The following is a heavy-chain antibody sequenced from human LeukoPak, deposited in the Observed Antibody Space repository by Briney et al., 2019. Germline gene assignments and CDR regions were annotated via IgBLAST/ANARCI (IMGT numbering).Heavy chain of an antibody. V-gene: IGHV1-18*01. Sequence: ASVKVSCKASGYTFTSYGISWVRQAPGQGLEWMGWISAYNGNTNYAQKLQGRVTMTTDTSTSTAYMELRSLRSDDTAVYYCARVGYSYGYRYYYYMDVWGKGTTVTVSS. CDR3: ARVGYSYGYRYYYYMDV. D-gene: IGHD5-18*01. J-gene: IGHJ6*03. CDR1: GYTFTSYG. CDR2: ISAYNGNT.